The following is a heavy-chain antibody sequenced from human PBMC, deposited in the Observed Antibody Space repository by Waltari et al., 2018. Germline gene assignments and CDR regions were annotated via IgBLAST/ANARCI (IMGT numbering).Heavy chain of an antibody. CDR1: GFSFDDYT. CDR2: ITGDGGSI. V-gene: IGHV3-43*01. Sequence: EVQLVESGGVVVQPGRSLRLSCAASGFSFDDYTMPWVRHAPGKNLEWVSLITGDGGSIFYADSVKGRFSISRDNSKDSLYLQMNSLRNEDTALYYCAKEGRTSSHFDYWGQGTLVTVSS. CDR3: AKEGRTSSHFDY. J-gene: IGHJ4*02.